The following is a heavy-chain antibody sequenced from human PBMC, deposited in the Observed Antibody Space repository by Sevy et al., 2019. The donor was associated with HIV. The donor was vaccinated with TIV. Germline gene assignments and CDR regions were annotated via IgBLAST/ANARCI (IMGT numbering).Heavy chain of an antibody. Sequence: GGSQRLSCAASGFTLSSYSMNWVRQAPGKGLEWVSYISSSSSTIYYADSVKGRFTISRDNAMNSLYLQMNSLRDEDTAVYYCARGGGRSAYYGMDVWGQGTTVTVSS. V-gene: IGHV3-48*02. J-gene: IGHJ6*02. CDR3: ARGGGRSAYYGMDV. CDR1: GFTLSSYS. CDR2: ISSSSSTI. D-gene: IGHD3-10*01.